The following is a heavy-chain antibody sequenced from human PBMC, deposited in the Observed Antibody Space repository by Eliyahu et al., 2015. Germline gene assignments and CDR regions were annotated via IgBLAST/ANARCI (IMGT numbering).Heavy chain of an antibody. D-gene: IGHD3-3*02. CDR3: ARDYKDFWSGYSYYYGMDV. CDR1: GFTFSSYE. J-gene: IGHJ6*02. V-gene: IGHV3-48*03. Sequence: EVQLVESGGGLVQPGGSLRLSCAASGFTFSSYEMNWVRQAPGKGLEWVSYISSSGSTIYYADSVKGRFTISRDNAKNSLYLQMNSLRAEDTAVYYCARDYKDFWSGYSYYYGMDVWGQGTTVTVSS. CDR2: ISSSGSTI.